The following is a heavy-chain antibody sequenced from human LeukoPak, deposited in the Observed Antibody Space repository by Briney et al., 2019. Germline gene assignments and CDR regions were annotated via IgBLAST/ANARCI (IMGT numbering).Heavy chain of an antibody. CDR2: IYYSGST. V-gene: IGHV4-39*07. CDR3: AREGGSGSYYFY. D-gene: IGHD3-10*01. J-gene: IGHJ4*02. Sequence: PSETLSLTCAVSGGSISSGGYSWSWIRQPPGKGLEWIGSIYYSGSTYYNPSLKSRVTISVDTSKNQFSLKLSSVTAADTAVYYCAREGGSGSYYFYWGQGTLVTVSS. CDR1: GGSISSGGYS.